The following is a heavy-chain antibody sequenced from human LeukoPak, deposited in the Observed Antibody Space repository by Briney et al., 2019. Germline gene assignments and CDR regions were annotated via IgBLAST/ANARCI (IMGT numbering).Heavy chain of an antibody. CDR3: ARGRLSSGSYLDYFDY. J-gene: IGHJ4*02. CDR2: ISAYNGNT. CDR1: GYTLTSYG. V-gene: IGHV1-18*01. Sequence: ASVKVSCKASGYTLTSYGISWVRQAPGQGLEWMGWISAYNGNTNYAQKLQGRVTMTTDTSTSTAYMELRGLRSDDTAVYYCARGRLSSGSYLDYFDYWGQGTLVTVSS. D-gene: IGHD3-10*01.